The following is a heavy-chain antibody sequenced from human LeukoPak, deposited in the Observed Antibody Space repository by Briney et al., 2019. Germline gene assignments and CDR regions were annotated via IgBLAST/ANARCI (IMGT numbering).Heavy chain of an antibody. CDR1: GFTFSSYA. CDR2: ISSNGGST. CDR3: ASSAAERGGHDY. Sequence: GGSLGLSCAASGFTFSSYAMHWVRQAPGKGLEYVSAISSNGGSTYYANSVKGRFTISRDNSKNTLYLQMGSLRAEDMAVYYCASSAAERGGHDYWGQGTLVTVSS. D-gene: IGHD6-13*01. J-gene: IGHJ4*02. V-gene: IGHV3-64*01.